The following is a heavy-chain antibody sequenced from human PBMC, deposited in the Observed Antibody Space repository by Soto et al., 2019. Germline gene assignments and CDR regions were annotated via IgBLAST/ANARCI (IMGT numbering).Heavy chain of an antibody. Sequence: PSETLSLTCTVSGGSISSGGYYWSWVRQHPGKGLEWIGYIYYSGSTYYNPSLKSRVTISVDTSKNQFSLKLSSVTAADTAVYYCASLGPYCSSTICYFFDIWGQGTMVTVSS. V-gene: IGHV4-31*03. CDR2: IYYSGST. J-gene: IGHJ3*02. CDR1: GGSISSGGYY. CDR3: ASLGPYCSSTICYFFDI. D-gene: IGHD2-2*01.